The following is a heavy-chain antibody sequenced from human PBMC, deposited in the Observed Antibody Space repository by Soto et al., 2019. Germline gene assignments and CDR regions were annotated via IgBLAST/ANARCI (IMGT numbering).Heavy chain of an antibody. CDR1: GFTFNIFG. V-gene: IGHV3-33*01. CDR3: ARERGGGDYWYFDL. D-gene: IGHD3-16*01. Sequence: QVQLVESGGGVVQPGRSLRLSCETSGFTFNIFGMHWVRQAPGKGLEWVAVIWFDGRYKYYADSVKGRFTISRDNSKNTLDLKMASLRVEETAVYYCARERGGGDYWYFDLWGRGTLVTVSS. J-gene: IGHJ2*01. CDR2: IWFDGRYK.